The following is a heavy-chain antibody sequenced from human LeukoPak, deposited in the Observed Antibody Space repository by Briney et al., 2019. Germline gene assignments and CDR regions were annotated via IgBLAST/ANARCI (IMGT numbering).Heavy chain of an antibody. Sequence: SETLSLTCTVSGGSISSSSYYWGWIRQPPGKGLEWIGSIYYSGSTYYNPSLKSRVTISVDTSKNQFSLKLSSVTAADTAVYYRARDPYCGGDCYSGWFDPWGQGTLVTVSS. CDR3: ARDPYCGGDCYSGWFDP. D-gene: IGHD2-21*02. V-gene: IGHV4-39*07. J-gene: IGHJ5*02. CDR2: IYYSGST. CDR1: GGSISSSSYY.